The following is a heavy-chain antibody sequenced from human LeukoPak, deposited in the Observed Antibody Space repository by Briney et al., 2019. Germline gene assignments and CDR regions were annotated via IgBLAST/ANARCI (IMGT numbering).Heavy chain of an antibody. CDR3: AKRPSDYGDYVSYFDY. J-gene: IGHJ4*02. Sequence: GGSLRLSCAASGFSFISYGMHWVRQAPGKGLEWVGVISDDGRRKDYADSVKGRFTISRNNSKDTLYLQMNSLRAEDTAVYYCAKRPSDYGDYVSYFDYWGQGTLVTVSS. V-gene: IGHV3-30*18. CDR1: GFSFISYG. D-gene: IGHD4-17*01. CDR2: ISDDGRRK.